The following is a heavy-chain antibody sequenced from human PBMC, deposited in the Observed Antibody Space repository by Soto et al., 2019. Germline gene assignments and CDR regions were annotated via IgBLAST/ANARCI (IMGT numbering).Heavy chain of an antibody. Sequence: GGSLRLSCAASGFTFSSYGMHWVRQAPGKGLEWVAVIWYDGSNKYYADSVKGRFTISRDNSKNTLYLQMNSLRAEDTAVYYCARGGDRYYDFWSGKAGGYYYYMDVWGKGTTVTVSS. CDR1: GFTFSSYG. CDR2: IWYDGSNK. V-gene: IGHV3-33*01. CDR3: ARGGDRYYDFWSGKAGGYYYYMDV. D-gene: IGHD3-3*01. J-gene: IGHJ6*03.